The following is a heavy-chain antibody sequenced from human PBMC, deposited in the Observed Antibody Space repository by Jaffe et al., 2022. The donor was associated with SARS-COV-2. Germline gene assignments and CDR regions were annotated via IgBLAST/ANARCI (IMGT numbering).Heavy chain of an antibody. CDR3: AKAVYYDFWSGYSHFDY. CDR1: GFTFSSYA. J-gene: IGHJ4*02. D-gene: IGHD3-3*01. CDR2: ISGSGGST. Sequence: EVQLLESGGGLVQPGGSLRLSCAASGFTFSSYAMSWVRQAPGKGLEWVSAISGSGGSTYYADSVKGRFTISRDNSKNTLYLQMNSLRAEDTAVYYCAKAVYYDFWSGYSHFDYWGQGTLVTVSS. V-gene: IGHV3-23*01.